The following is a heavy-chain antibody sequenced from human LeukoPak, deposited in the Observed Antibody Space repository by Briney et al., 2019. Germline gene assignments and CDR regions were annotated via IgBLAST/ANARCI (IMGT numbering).Heavy chain of an antibody. CDR3: AKGSLSGGTHYFDF. Sequence: GGSLRLSCAASGFTFSISAMSWVRQAQGKRLEWVSGISGSVVSTYYADSVKGRFTISRDNSKNALYLQMNSLRAEDTAVYYCAKGSLSGGTHYFDFWGQGTLVTVSS. CDR1: GFTFSISA. V-gene: IGHV3-23*01. CDR2: ISGSVVST. J-gene: IGHJ4*02. D-gene: IGHD2-15*01.